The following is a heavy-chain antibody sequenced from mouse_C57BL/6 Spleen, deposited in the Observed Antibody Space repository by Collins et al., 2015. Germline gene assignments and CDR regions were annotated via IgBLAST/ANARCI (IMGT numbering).Heavy chain of an antibody. V-gene: IGHV1-78*01. CDR3: ARRYYGNNYDV. CDR2: FYPRDGTT. CDR1: GYTFTDHT. J-gene: IGHJ1*03. D-gene: IGHD2-1*01. Sequence: QVQLQQSDAELVKPGASVKIPCKVSGYTFTDHTVHWMKQRPEQGLEWIGXFYPRDGTTEYNEKFKGKATLTADKSSSTAYMQLNCLTSDDSAVYFCARRYYGNNYDVWGTGTTVTVSS.